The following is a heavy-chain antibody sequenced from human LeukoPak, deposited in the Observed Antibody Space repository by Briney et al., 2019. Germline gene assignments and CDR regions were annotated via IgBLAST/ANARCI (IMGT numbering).Heavy chain of an antibody. CDR1: GFTFSSYA. Sequence: GSLRLSCAASGFTFSSYAMSWVRQAPGKGLEWVSAISGSGGSTYYADSVKGRFTISRDNSKNTLYLQMNSLRAEDTAVYYXXKVISRVVAGRGYWGQGTLVTVSS. J-gene: IGHJ4*02. CDR3: XKVISRVVAGRGY. CDR2: ISGSGGST. V-gene: IGHV3-23*01. D-gene: IGHD6-19*01.